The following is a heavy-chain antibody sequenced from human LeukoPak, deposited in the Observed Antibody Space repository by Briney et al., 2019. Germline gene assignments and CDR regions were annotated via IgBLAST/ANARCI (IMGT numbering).Heavy chain of an antibody. CDR1: GFTFSSYW. CDR2: INSDGSST. J-gene: IGHJ4*02. CDR3: ARDLPGIAVAGGFDY. D-gene: IGHD6-19*01. Sequence: PGGSLRLSCAASGFTFSSYWTHWVRQAPGRGLVWVSRINSDGSSTSYADSVKGRFTISRDNAKNTLYLQMNSLRAEDTAVYYCARDLPGIAVAGGFDYWGQGTLVTVSS. V-gene: IGHV3-74*01.